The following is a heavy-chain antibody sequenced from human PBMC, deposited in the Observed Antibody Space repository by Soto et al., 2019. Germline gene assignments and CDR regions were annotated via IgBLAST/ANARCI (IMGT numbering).Heavy chain of an antibody. J-gene: IGHJ4*02. CDR3: ARGRYGEY. V-gene: IGHV1-18*01. CDR2: ISAHNGNT. D-gene: IGHD3-10*01. CDR1: GYAFTTYG. Sequence: QVHLVQSGAEVKKPGASVKVSCKGSGYAFTTYGITWVRQAPGQGLEWMGWISAHNGNTNYAQKLQGRVTVTRDTSTSTAHMELRSLRSDDTAVYYCARGRYGEYWGQGALVTVSS.